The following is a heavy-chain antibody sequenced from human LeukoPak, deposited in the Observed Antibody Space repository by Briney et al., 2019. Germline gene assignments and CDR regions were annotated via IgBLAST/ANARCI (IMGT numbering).Heavy chain of an antibody. Sequence: GGSLILSCAASGFSFGDYVMSWVRQAPGKGLEWVGFIRSKAYGWTTDYAASVKGRFTISRDNSRSIAYLQMDSLKTEDTAVYYCTAYTLMGLKFDYWGQGTLVTVSS. CDR3: TAYTLMGLKFDY. CDR2: IRSKAYGWTT. D-gene: IGHD5-18*01. CDR1: GFSFGDYV. J-gene: IGHJ4*02. V-gene: IGHV3-49*04.